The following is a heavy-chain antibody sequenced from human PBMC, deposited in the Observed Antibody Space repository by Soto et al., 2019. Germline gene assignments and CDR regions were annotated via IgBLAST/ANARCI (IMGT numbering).Heavy chain of an antibody. Sequence: QVHLVESGGGVVQPGRSLRLSCAASGFTFGSHGMHWIRQAPGKGLEWVAVIPYDGSHQYYADSVKGRFSISRDNSKNTLYLQMNSLRAEDTAVYYCAKLRVLEWEVQESDYWGQGTLVSVSS. CDR2: IPYDGSHQ. V-gene: IGHV3-30*18. D-gene: IGHD3-3*01. CDR1: GFTFGSHG. J-gene: IGHJ4*02. CDR3: AKLRVLEWEVQESDY.